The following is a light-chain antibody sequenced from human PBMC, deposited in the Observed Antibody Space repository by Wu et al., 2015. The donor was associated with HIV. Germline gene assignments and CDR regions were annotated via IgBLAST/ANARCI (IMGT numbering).Light chain of an antibody. CDR3: QQLNSYPLT. J-gene: IGKJ4*01. CDR2: AGS. V-gene: IGKV1-9*01. Sequence: IQLTQSPSSLSASVGDRVTITCRASQGINSHLAWYQHKPERAPNLLIYAGSTLHSGVPSRFSGSGYGTQFTLTITNLQPEDFATYFCQQLNSYPLTFGGGTKVEVK. CDR1: QGINSH.